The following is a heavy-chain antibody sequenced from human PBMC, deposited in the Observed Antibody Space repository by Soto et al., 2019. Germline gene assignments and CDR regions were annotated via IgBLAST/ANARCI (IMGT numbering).Heavy chain of an antibody. Sequence: ASVKVSCKASGYTFTNYYMHWVRQAPGQGLEWMGIIYPSGGSTRNAQKFQGRVTMTRDTSISTVYMGLSRLTSDDTAVYYCAKDVRDIAAFGTDRFDPWGQGTLVTVSS. CDR3: AKDVRDIAAFGTDRFDP. CDR2: IYPSGGST. D-gene: IGHD5-12*01. V-gene: IGHV1-46*01. CDR1: GYTFTNYY. J-gene: IGHJ5*02.